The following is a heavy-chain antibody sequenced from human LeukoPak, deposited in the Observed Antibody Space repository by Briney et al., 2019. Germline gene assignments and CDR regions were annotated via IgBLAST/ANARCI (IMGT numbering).Heavy chain of an antibody. Sequence: GGSLRLSCAASGFTFSSYWMSWVRQAPGKGLEWLSYITSSSTTTSYADSVKGRFTVSRDNAKNSLYLQMNGLRADDTAVYYCVRGAGPLFDPWGQGTLVTVSS. V-gene: IGHV3-48*04. CDR2: ITSSSTTT. J-gene: IGHJ5*02. CDR1: GFTFSSYW. CDR3: VRGAGPLFDP.